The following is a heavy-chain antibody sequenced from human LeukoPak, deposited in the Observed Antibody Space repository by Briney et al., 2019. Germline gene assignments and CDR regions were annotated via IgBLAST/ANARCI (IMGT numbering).Heavy chain of an antibody. CDR3: AREKFAGPGYFDY. Sequence: ASVKVSCKASGYTFTGYYMHWVRQAPGQWLEWMGWINPNSGGTNYAQKFQGRVTMTRDTSISTAYMELSRLRSDDTAVYYCAREKFAGPGYFDYWGQGTLVTVSS. CDR1: GYTFTGYY. CDR2: INPNSGGT. D-gene: IGHD1-1*01. J-gene: IGHJ4*02. V-gene: IGHV1-2*02.